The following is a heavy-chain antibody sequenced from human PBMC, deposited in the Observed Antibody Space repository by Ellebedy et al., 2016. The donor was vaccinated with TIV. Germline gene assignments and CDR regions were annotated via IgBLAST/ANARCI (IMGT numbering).Heavy chain of an antibody. D-gene: IGHD6-13*01. CDR2: IIPMFGTA. V-gene: IGHV1-69*01. Sequence: GGSLRLSCAASRFTFSNYAMSWVRQAPGQGLEWMGGIIPMFGTANYAQKFQGRVTITADESTSTAYMELSSLRSEDTAVYYCARDLRIAAAGREDYWGQGTLVTVSS. J-gene: IGHJ4*02. CDR3: ARDLRIAAAGREDY. CDR1: RFTFSNYA.